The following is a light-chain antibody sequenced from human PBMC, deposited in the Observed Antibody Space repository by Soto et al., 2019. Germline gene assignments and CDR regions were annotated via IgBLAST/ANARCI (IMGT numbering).Light chain of an antibody. V-gene: IGLV2-14*03. J-gene: IGLJ1*01. Sequence: QSALTQPASVSGSPGQSITISCSGTTNDVGGYNYVSWYQQHPGKAPKLLIYGVTDRPSGVPDRFSGSKSGNTASLTISGLQAADEADYYCSLYTSENAYVFGTGTKLTVL. CDR1: TNDVGGYNY. CDR2: GVT. CDR3: SLYTSENAYV.